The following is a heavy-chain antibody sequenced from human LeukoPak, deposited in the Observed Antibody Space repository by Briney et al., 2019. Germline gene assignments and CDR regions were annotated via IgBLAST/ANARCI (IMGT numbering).Heavy chain of an antibody. J-gene: IGHJ5*02. Sequence: GASVKVSCKASGYTFTGYYMHWVRQAPGQGLEWMGWINPNSGGTNYAQKFQGRVTMTRDTSISTAYMELSRLRSDDTAVYYCARDPPYDSSGYLFDPWGQGTLVTVSS. D-gene: IGHD3-22*01. CDR2: INPNSGGT. V-gene: IGHV1-2*02. CDR3: ARDPPYDSSGYLFDP. CDR1: GYTFTGYY.